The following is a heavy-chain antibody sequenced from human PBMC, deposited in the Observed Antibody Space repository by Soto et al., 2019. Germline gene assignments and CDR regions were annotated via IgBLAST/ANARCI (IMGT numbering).Heavy chain of an antibody. CDR2: INPSGGST. CDR3: AREGYCSSTSCPAASVDS. D-gene: IGHD2-2*01. CDR1: GYTFTSYY. V-gene: IGHV1-46*01. J-gene: IGHJ3*01. Sequence: ASVKVSCKASGYTFTSYYMHWVRQAPGQGLEWMGIINPSGGSTSYAQKFQGRVTMTRDTSTSTVYMELSSLRSEDTAVYYCAREGYCSSTSCPAASVDSWGQGIMVSV.